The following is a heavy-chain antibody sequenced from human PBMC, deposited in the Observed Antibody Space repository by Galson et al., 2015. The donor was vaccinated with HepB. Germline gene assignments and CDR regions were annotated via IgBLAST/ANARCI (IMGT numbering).Heavy chain of an antibody. Sequence: LRLSCAASGFPFDDYAMQWVRQAPGKGLEWVSGISWNSCSIGYADSVKGRFTISRVNAKNSLYLQMNSLSAEETSLYYCAKGRGAGPILPLDYWGQATLFTVSA. CDR2: ISWNSCSI. CDR1: GFPFDDYA. V-gene: IGHV3-9*01. J-gene: IGHJ4*02. D-gene: IGHD2-15*01. CDR3: AKGRGAGPILPLDY.